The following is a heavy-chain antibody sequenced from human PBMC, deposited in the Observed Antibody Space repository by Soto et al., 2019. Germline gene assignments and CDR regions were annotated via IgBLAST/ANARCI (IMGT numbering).Heavy chain of an antibody. CDR1: GLTFSRYW. J-gene: IGHJ6*02. CDR2: IKQDGSEK. Sequence: EVQLVESGGGLVQPGGSLRLSCEASGLTFSRYWMTWVRQAPGKGLEWVANIKQDGSEKYYADSVKGRFTISRDNSKKSLYLQMNSLRAEDTAVYHCEKDGYYNGFEVWGHGTTVTVSS. V-gene: IGHV3-7*01. CDR3: EKDGYYNGFEV.